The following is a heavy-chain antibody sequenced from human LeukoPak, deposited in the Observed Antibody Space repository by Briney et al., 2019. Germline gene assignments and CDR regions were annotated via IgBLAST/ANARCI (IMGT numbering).Heavy chain of an antibody. D-gene: IGHD3-10*01. CDR3: ARDWELRWSQGAFDY. V-gene: IGHV1-46*01. J-gene: IGHJ4*02. CDR1: GYTFTSYY. CDR2: INPSGGST. Sequence: ASVKVSCKASGYTFTSYYMHWVRQAPGQGLEWMGIINPSGGSTSYAQKFQGRVTMTRDTSVSTAYMDLRRLTSDDSAVYYCARDWELRWSQGAFDYWGQGSLVTVSS.